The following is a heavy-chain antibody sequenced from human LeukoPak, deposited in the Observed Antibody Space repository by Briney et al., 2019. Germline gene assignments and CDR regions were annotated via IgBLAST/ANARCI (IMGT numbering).Heavy chain of an antibody. CDR3: ARLQCLTMVREVIAY. D-gene: IGHD3-10*01. CDR2: FDPEDGET. Sequence: ASVKVSCNVSGYTLTELSMHWVRQAPGKGLEWMGGFDPEDGETIYAQMFHRRVTMAEETSTDTAYMELSSLRSEDTAFYYCARLQCLTMVREVIAYWGQGTLVTVSS. V-gene: IGHV1-24*01. CDR1: GYTLTELS. J-gene: IGHJ4*02.